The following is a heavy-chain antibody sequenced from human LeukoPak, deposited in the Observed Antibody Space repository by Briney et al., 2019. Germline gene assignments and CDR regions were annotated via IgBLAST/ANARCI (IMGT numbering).Heavy chain of an antibody. CDR3: ASNRGYSGYDPFDY. J-gene: IGHJ4*02. CDR1: GYTFTIYG. CDR2: ISAYNGNT. V-gene: IGHV1-18*01. D-gene: IGHD5-12*01. Sequence: ASVKVSCKTSGYTFTIYGITWVRQAPGQGLEWMGWISAYNGNTNYAQKLQGRVTMTTDTSTSTAYMELRSLRSDDTAVYYCASNRGYSGYDPFDYWGQGTLVTVSS.